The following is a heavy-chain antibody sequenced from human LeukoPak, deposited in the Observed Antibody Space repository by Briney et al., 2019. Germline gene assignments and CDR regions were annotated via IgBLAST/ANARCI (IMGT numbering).Heavy chain of an antibody. J-gene: IGHJ6*02. CDR3: ARDSSLSSGWYMDV. CDR2: ISYDGSNK. CDR1: GFTFSSYA. V-gene: IGHV3-30-3*01. Sequence: GGSLRLSCAASGFTFSSYAMHWVRQAPGKGLEWVAVISYDGSNKYYADSVKGRFTISRDNSKNTLYLQMNSLRAEDTAVYYCARDSSLSSGWYMDVWGQGTTVTVSS. D-gene: IGHD6-19*01.